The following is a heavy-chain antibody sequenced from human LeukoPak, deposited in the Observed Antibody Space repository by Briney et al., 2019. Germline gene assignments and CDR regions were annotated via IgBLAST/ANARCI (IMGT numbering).Heavy chain of an antibody. CDR3: ASRHYDFGYY. V-gene: IGHV3-30*04. CDR1: GFTFGSYA. Sequence: PGGSLRLSCAASGFTFGSYAMHWVRQAPGKGLEWVAVISYDGSNKYYADSVKGRFTISRDNSKNTLYLQMNSLRAEDTAIYYCASRHYDFGYYWGQGTLVTVSS. CDR2: ISYDGSNK. J-gene: IGHJ4*02. D-gene: IGHD4-17*01.